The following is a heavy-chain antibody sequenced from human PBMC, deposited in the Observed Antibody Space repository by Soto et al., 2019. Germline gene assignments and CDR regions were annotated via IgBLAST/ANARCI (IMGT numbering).Heavy chain of an antibody. Sequence: LRLSCAASGFTFSSYAMSWVRQAPGKGLEWVSAISGSGGSTYYADSVKGRFTISRDNSKNTLYLQMNSLRAEDTAVYYCAKLKHTAYYYDSSGYPTDFQHWGQGTLVTVSS. CDR3: AKLKHTAYYYDSSGYPTDFQH. J-gene: IGHJ1*01. D-gene: IGHD3-22*01. CDR2: ISGSGGST. CDR1: GFTFSSYA. V-gene: IGHV3-23*01.